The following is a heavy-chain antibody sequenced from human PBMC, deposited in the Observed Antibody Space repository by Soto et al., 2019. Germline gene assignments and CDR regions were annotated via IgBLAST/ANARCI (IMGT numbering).Heavy chain of an antibody. CDR1: GYNFTDNY. V-gene: IGHV1-2*02. CDR3: AMGTGSSWLDT. D-gene: IGHD3-10*01. CDR2: INVKNGDT. J-gene: IGHJ5*02. Sequence: VQRLQSGAEVKRPGASVKVSCKTSGYNFTDNYIHWVRKPPGQGLEGMGWINVKNGDTKYAQRFKDSVSMTKDTPIATTHLEMPRLTSDETAVYHCAMGTGSSWLDTWGQGTQVTVS.